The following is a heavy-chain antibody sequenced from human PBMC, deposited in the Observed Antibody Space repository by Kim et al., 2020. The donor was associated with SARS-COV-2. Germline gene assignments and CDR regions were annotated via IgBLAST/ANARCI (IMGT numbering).Heavy chain of an antibody. V-gene: IGHV3-7*01. J-gene: IGHJ6*02. CDR1: EFIFSTYS. CDR2: IKQDGSET. CDR3: GTGRFSV. Sequence: GGSLRLSCATSEFIFSTYSMTWVRQAPGKGLELVAKIKQDGSETYYVGSVKGRFTISRENAKNSLYLEMNSLRAEDTAVYYCGTGRFSVWGQGTTVTVSS.